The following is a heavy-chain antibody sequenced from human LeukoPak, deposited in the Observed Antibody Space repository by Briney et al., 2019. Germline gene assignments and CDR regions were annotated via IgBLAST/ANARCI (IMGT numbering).Heavy chain of an antibody. Sequence: PGGSLRLSCAASGFTFSSYAMSWVRQSAGKGLEWVSAISGGGGSTYYAYYTDSVKGRFTISRDNSKNTLYLQMNSLRAEDTAVYFCAKFNDILTGYFDYWGQGTLVTVSS. D-gene: IGHD3-9*01. J-gene: IGHJ4*02. CDR3: AKFNDILTGYFDY. CDR2: ISGGGGST. CDR1: GFTFSSYA. V-gene: IGHV3-23*01.